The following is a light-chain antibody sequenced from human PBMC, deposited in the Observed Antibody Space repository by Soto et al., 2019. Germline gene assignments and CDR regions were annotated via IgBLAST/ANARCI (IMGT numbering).Light chain of an antibody. CDR1: PGVGSD. V-gene: IGKV3D-15*01. J-gene: IGKJ1*01. CDR3: QQSGGSPWT. CDR2: DVF. Sequence: PSCRASPGVGSDLAWYQPKPGKAPRLVIYDVFTRATCVPSRISGSGSGTEFTLTISSLEPEDFAVYYCQQSGGSPWTFGEGTKVDIK.